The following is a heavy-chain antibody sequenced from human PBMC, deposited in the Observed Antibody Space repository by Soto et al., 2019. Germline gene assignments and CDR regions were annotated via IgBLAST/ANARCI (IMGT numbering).Heavy chain of an antibody. V-gene: IGHV4-34*01. J-gene: IGHJ3*02. CDR1: CGSFSGYY. Sequence: SETLSLTCAFYCGSFSGYYWRWIRQSPVKGREWIGEVKPTGSTKYNPDSKSRVTISVDTSKYQFSRNLNSVTAADTALYYCARSREQWLVVAFAIWGQGRMVTVSS. CDR3: ARSREQWLVVAFAI. CDR2: VKPTGST. D-gene: IGHD6-19*01.